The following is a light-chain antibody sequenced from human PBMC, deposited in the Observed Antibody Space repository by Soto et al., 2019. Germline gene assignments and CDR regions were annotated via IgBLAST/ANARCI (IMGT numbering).Light chain of an antibody. CDR3: MQATQLPYT. CDR2: DVS. V-gene: IGKV2-24*01. CDR1: QSLVHSNGNTY. J-gene: IGKJ2*01. Sequence: EIVMTQTPLSSPVTLGQPASISCRSSQSLVHSNGNTYLTWLQQRPGQPPRPLISDVSNRFSGVPAKFSGGGAGTDFTLRISRVEAEDVGVYYCMQATQLPYTFGQGTKLEIQ.